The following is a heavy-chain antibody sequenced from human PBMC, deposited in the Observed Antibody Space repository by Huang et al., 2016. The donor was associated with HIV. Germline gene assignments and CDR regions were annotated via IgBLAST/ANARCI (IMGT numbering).Heavy chain of an antibody. Sequence: EVQLVQSGAVVKKPGESLKISCKGSGYTFHGYWIGWVRLMPGKGLEWMGIIYPGDSDTTYSPSFQCKVTISADKSISTAYLQWSGLKASDTAMYYCARQGVGDFVVEPTGLGAFDIWGQGTMVTVSS. V-gene: IGHV5-51*01. CDR3: ARQGVGDFVVEPTGLGAFDI. J-gene: IGHJ3*02. CDR2: IYPGDSDT. D-gene: IGHD2-2*01. CDR1: GYTFHGYW.